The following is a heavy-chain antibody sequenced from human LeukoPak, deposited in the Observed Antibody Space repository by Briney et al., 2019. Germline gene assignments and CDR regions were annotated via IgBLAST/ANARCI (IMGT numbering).Heavy chain of an antibody. CDR3: ARGFNYYYYYMDV. CDR1: GYPISSGYY. Sequence: SETLSLTCSVSGYPISSGYYWSWIRQPAGKGLEWIGRIYTSGSTNYNPSLKSRVTISVDTSKNQFSLKLSSVTAADTAVYYCARGFNYYYYYMDVWGRGTTVTISS. CDR2: IYTSGST. D-gene: IGHD3-10*01. V-gene: IGHV4-61*02. J-gene: IGHJ6*03.